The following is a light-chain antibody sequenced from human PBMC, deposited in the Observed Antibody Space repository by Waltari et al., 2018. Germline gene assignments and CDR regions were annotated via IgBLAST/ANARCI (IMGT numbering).Light chain of an antibody. CDR1: IDNVGSYT. CDR2: GDS. Sequence: QSALTQEASVSGAVGQKVTLSCSGNIDNVGSYTVGWYQPISHGTPKTVMFGDSLPSGIPDRFSGAKSGTTASLTISGFQPEDEAEYFCSTWDYDLGVVVFCGGTKLTVL. V-gene: IGLV1-44*01. J-gene: IGLJ2*01. CDR3: STWDYDLGVVV.